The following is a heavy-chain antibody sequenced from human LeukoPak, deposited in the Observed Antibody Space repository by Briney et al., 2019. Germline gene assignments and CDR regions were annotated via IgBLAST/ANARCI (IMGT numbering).Heavy chain of an antibody. CDR3: ARARTDAEWELAIWYYMDV. D-gene: IGHD1-26*01. J-gene: IGHJ6*03. CDR1: GYTFTSYG. CDR2: ISAYNGNT. Sequence: GASVKVSCKASGYTFTSYGISWVRQAPGQGLEWMGWISAYNGNTNYAQKLQGRVTMTTDTSTSTAYMELRSLRSDDTAVYYCARARTDAEWELAIWYYMDVWGKGTTVTISS. V-gene: IGHV1-18*01.